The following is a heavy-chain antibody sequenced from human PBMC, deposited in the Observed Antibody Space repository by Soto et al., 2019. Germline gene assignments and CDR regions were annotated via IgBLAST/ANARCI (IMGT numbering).Heavy chain of an antibody. CDR2: INPNSGGT. CDR3: ARDGGGIASAGSPLTP. Sequence: QVQLVQSGAEVKKPGASVKVSCKASGYTFTGYYMHWVRQAPGQGLEWMGWINPNSGGTNYAQKFQGRVTMTRDTSISTAYMELSRLGSDDTAVYYCARDGGGIASAGSPLTPWGQGTLVTVSS. CDR1: GYTFTGYY. V-gene: IGHV1-2*02. D-gene: IGHD6-13*01. J-gene: IGHJ5*02.